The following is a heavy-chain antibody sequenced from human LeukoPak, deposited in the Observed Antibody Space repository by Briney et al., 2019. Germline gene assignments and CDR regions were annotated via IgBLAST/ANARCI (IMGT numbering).Heavy chain of an antibody. Sequence: GGSLRLSCVASGFTFSSYAMHWVRQAPGKGLEWVAVISYDGSNKYYADSVKGRFTISRDNSKNTLYLQMNSLRAEDTAVYYCARPRGGGFLEPTYWFDPWGQGTLVTVSS. D-gene: IGHD3-3*01. CDR2: ISYDGSNK. CDR3: ARPRGGGFLEPTYWFDP. V-gene: IGHV3-30-3*01. J-gene: IGHJ5*02. CDR1: GFTFSSYA.